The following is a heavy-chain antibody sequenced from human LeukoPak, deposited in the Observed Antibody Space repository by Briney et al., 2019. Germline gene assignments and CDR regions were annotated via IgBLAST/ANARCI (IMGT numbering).Heavy chain of an antibody. CDR2: ISAYNGNT. Sequence: ASVTVSCTASGYTFTIYGISWVRQAPGQGLEWMGWISAYNGNTNYAQKLQGRVTMTTDTSTSTAYMELRSLRSDDTAVYYCARESSSSWYVSWGQGTLVTVSS. D-gene: IGHD6-13*01. CDR3: ARESSSSWYVS. CDR1: GYTFTIYG. V-gene: IGHV1-18*01. J-gene: IGHJ4*02.